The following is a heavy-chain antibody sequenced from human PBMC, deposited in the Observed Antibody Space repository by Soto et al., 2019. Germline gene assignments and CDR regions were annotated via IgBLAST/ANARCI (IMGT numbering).Heavy chain of an antibody. V-gene: IGHV4-34*01. D-gene: IGHD5-12*01. CDR1: GGSFSGYY. CDR3: ARQGRDGYNYAFDI. Sequence: PSETLSLTCAVYGGSFSGYYWSWIRQPPGKGLEWIGEINHSGSTNYNPSLKSRVTISVDTSKNQFSLKLSSVTAADTAVYYCARQGRDGYNYAFDIWGQGTMVTVSS. CDR2: INHSGST. J-gene: IGHJ3*02.